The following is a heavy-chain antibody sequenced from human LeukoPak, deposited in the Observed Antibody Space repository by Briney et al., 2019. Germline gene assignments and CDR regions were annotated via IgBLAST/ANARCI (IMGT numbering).Heavy chain of an antibody. CDR3: AKTYYYDGSGAHYFDY. CDR1: GFTFSSYA. V-gene: IGHV3-23*01. Sequence: GGSLRLSCAASGFTFSSYAMSWVRQAPGKGLEWVSVISGSGGRTYYADSVKGRFTISRDNSKNTLYLQMNSLRAEDTAVYYCAKTYYYDGSGAHYFDYWGQGTLVTVSS. CDR2: ISGSGGRT. D-gene: IGHD3-22*01. J-gene: IGHJ4*02.